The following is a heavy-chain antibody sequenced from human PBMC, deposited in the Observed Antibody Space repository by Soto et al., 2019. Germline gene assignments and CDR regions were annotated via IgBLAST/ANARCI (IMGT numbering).Heavy chain of an antibody. CDR3: ARAGYTKADFDY. CDR2: FDPEDGET. J-gene: IGHJ4*02. Sequence: ASVKVSCKVSGYTLTELSMHWVRQAPGKGLEWMGGFDPEDGETIYAQKFQGRVTMTTDTSTNTAYMELSSLRSDDTAVYYCARAGYTKADFDYWGQGTLVTVSS. V-gene: IGHV1-24*01. CDR1: GYTLTELS. D-gene: IGHD5-12*01.